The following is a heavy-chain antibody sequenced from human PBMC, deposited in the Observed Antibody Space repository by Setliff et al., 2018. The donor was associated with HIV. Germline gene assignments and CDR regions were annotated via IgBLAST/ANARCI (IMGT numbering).Heavy chain of an antibody. CDR2: IYTSGDT. Sequence: SETLSLTCTVSGGSISSYYWSWIRQPAGKGLEWIGRIYTSGDTNYNPSLKSLKSRVTMSVDTSKNQFSLKLSSVTAADTAVYYCARSIVPVASGYYYFEYWGQGTLVTVSS. V-gene: IGHV4-4*07. J-gene: IGHJ4*02. CDR1: GGSISSYY. CDR3: ARSIVPVASGYYYFEY. D-gene: IGHD3-3*01.